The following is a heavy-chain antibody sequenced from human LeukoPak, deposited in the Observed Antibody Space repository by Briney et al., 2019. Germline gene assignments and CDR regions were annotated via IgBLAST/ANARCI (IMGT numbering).Heavy chain of an antibody. CDR2: INWNGGSR. CDR3: AKATGYLL. J-gene: IGHJ4*02. Sequence: GGSLRLSCTASGFTYEDYGMAWVRQVPGKGLEWVSGINWNGGSRVYADSVKGRFTISRDNSKTSLFLRMNSLRAEDTAVYYCAKATGYLLWGQGTLVIVSS. CDR1: GFTYEDYG. V-gene: IGHV3-20*04. D-gene: IGHD1-14*01.